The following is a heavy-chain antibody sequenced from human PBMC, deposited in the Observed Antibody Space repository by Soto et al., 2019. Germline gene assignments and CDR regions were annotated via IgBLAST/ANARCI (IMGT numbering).Heavy chain of an antibody. J-gene: IGHJ3*02. V-gene: IGHV3-7*05. D-gene: IGHD6-13*01. CDR3: ARVLSSWYVDAFDI. CDR2: IKQDGSEK. Sequence: GSLRLSCADSGVTFSSYWMGWVRPAPGKGLEWVANIKQDGSEKYYVDSVKGRFTISRDNAKNSLYLQMNSLRAEDTAVYYCARVLSSWYVDAFDIWGQGTMVTVSS. CDR1: GVTFSSYW.